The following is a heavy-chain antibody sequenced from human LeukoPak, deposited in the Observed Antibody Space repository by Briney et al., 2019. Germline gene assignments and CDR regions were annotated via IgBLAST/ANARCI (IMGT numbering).Heavy chain of an antibody. Sequence: PGRSLRLSCAASGFTFSSYGMHWVRQAPGKGLEWVAVIWYDGSNKYYADSVKGRFTISRDNSKNTLYLQMSSLRAEDTAVYYCAKVGPGIAAAGTHFGAFDIWGQGTMVTVSP. CDR3: AKVGPGIAAAGTHFGAFDI. J-gene: IGHJ3*02. CDR1: GFTFSSYG. D-gene: IGHD6-13*01. V-gene: IGHV3-33*06. CDR2: IWYDGSNK.